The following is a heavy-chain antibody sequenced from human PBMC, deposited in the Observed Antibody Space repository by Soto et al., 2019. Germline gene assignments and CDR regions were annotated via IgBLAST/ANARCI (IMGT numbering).Heavy chain of an antibody. CDR3: ASYYYDSSGYYYVPGVY. J-gene: IGHJ4*02. Sequence: SETLSLTCTVSGGSISSSSYYWGWIRQPPGKGLEWIGSIYYSGSTYYNPSLKSRVTISVGTSKNQFSLKLSSVTAADTAVYYCASYYYDSSGYYYVPGVYWGQGTLVTVSS. CDR2: IYYSGST. V-gene: IGHV4-39*01. D-gene: IGHD3-22*01. CDR1: GGSISSSSYY.